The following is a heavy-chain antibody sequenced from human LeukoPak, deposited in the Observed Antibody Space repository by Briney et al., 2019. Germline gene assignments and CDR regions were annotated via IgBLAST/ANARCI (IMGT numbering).Heavy chain of an antibody. V-gene: IGHV1-18*04. CDR1: GYTFTSYG. Sequence: ASVKVSCKASGYTFTSYGISWVRQPPGQGLEWMGWISAYNGNTNYAQKLQGRVTMTTDTSTSTAYMELRSLRADDTAVYYCARDQGAPIAVAATFDYWGQGTLVTVSS. CDR2: ISAYNGNT. CDR3: ARDQGAPIAVAATFDY. D-gene: IGHD6-19*01. J-gene: IGHJ4*02.